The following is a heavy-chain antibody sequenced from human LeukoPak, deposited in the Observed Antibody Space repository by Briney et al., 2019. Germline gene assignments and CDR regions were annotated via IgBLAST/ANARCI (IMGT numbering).Heavy chain of an antibody. V-gene: IGHV3-66*02. J-gene: IGHJ6*03. CDR2: IYSGGST. CDR3: ARVKDFPFYYYMDV. CDR1: GVTVSGNY. Sequence: GGSLRLSCVASGVTVSGNYMSWVRQAPGKGLEWVSLIYSGGSTYYADSVKGRFTISRDNSKTTLYLQMNSLSTEDTAVYYCARVKDFPFYYYMDVWGKGTTVTVSS.